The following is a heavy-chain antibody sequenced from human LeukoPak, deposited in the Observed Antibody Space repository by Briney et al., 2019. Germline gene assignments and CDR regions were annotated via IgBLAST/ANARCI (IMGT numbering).Heavy chain of an antibody. D-gene: IGHD5-18*01. Sequence: GGSPRLSCGASGFTFSSYSMNWVRQAPGKGLEWVSSISSSSNYIYYADSVKGRFTISRDNAKTSLYLQMNSLRAEDTAVYYCARHLSGVTGYTYGRGIDYWGQGTLVTVSS. J-gene: IGHJ4*02. V-gene: IGHV3-21*01. CDR3: ARHLSGVTGYTYGRGIDY. CDR2: ISSSSNYI. CDR1: GFTFSSYS.